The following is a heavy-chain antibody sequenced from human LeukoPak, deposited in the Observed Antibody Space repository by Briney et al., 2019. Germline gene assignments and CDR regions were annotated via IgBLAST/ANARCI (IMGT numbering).Heavy chain of an antibody. CDR1: GFTFSSYS. V-gene: IGHV3-48*02. J-gene: IGHJ4*02. CDR2: ISSSSSTI. Sequence: PGGSLRLSCAASGFTFSSYSMNWVRQAPGKGLEWVSYISSSSSTIYYADSVKGRFTISRDNAKNSLYLQMNSLRDEDTAVYYCATSVVIAIDYYFVYWGQGTLVTVSS. D-gene: IGHD2-21*01. CDR3: ATSVVIAIDYYFVY.